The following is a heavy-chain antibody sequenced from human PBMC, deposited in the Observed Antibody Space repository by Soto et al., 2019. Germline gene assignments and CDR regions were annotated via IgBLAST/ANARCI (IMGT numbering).Heavy chain of an antibody. CDR2: ISPSGGHT. CDR3: AKKGIETAGSWFDP. V-gene: IGHV3-23*01. J-gene: IGHJ5*02. D-gene: IGHD6-13*01. CDR1: GFTFSSYA. Sequence: PGGSLRLSCAASGFTFSSYALTWFRQAPGKRLEWVSSISPSGGHTYYADSVKGRFTVSRDNSKSTLYPEMNSLRAEDAALYYCAKKGIETAGSWFDPWGQGTLVTVSS.